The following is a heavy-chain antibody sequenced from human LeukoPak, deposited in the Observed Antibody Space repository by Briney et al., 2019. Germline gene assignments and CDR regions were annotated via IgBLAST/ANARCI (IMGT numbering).Heavy chain of an antibody. CDR1: GFTFSSYE. CDR3: ARAPVTSCRGAYCYPFDY. Sequence: GSLRLSCAASGFTFSSYEMNWVRQAPGKGLEWVSATSSSDAGTYYADSVRGRFTISRDNSKNTLYLQMNSLRVEDAAVYYCARAPVTSCRGAYCYPFDYWGQGTLVTVSS. CDR2: TSSSDAGT. V-gene: IGHV3-23*01. D-gene: IGHD2-21*01. J-gene: IGHJ4*02.